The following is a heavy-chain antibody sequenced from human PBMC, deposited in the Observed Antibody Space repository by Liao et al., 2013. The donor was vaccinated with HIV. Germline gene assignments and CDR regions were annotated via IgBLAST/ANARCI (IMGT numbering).Heavy chain of an antibody. CDR1: GGSFSGYY. CDR2: IDYSGST. Sequence: QVQLQQWGAGLWKPSETLSLTCAVNGGSFSGYYWTWIRQPPGKGLEWIGEIDYSGSTNYNPSLKSRVTISVDTSKSQFSLNLTSVTAADTAVYYCARGGRYSAYGGSWGQGTLVTVSS. V-gene: IGHV4-34*02. D-gene: IGHD5-12*01. CDR3: ARGGRYSAYGGS. J-gene: IGHJ5*02.